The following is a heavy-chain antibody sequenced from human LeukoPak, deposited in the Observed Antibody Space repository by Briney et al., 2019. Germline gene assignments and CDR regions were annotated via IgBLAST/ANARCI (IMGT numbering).Heavy chain of an antibody. Sequence: GGSLRLSCAASGFTFSSYAMNWVRQAPGKGLEWVSAISGSGGSTYYADSVKGRFTISRDNSKNTLYLQMNSLRAEDTAVYYCAPRDGSGPFDYWGQGTLVTVSS. CDR1: GFTFSSYA. D-gene: IGHD3-10*01. CDR3: APRDGSGPFDY. J-gene: IGHJ4*02. V-gene: IGHV3-23*01. CDR2: ISGSGGST.